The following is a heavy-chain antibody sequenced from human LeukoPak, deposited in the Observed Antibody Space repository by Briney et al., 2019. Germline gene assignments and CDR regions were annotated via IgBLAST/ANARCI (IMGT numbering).Heavy chain of an antibody. CDR1: GYSFTSYW. V-gene: IGHV5-51*01. J-gene: IGHJ3*02. D-gene: IGHD3-10*01. CDR3: ARTDYYGSGTYAFDI. Sequence: GESLKISCQGSGYSFTSYWIGWVRQMPGKGLEWVGIIYPGDSDTRYSPSFQGQVTISADKSISTAYLQWSSLKASDTAMYYCARTDYYGSGTYAFDIWGQGTMVTVSS. CDR2: IYPGDSDT.